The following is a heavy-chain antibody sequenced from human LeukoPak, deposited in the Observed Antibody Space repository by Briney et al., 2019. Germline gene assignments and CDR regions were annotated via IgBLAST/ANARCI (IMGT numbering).Heavy chain of an antibody. Sequence: ASVKVSCKASGYTFTNYGISWVRQAPGQGLEWMGWISAYSGDTNYAQKFQGRVTMTRDTSTSTAYMELRSLRSDDTAVYYCARDPGSYEDAFDIWGQGTMVTVSA. J-gene: IGHJ3*02. V-gene: IGHV1-18*01. CDR3: ARDPGSYEDAFDI. D-gene: IGHD3-16*01. CDR2: ISAYSGDT. CDR1: GYTFTNYG.